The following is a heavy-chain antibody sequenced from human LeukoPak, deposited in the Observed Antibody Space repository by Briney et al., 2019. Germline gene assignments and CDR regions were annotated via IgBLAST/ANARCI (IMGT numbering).Heavy chain of an antibody. D-gene: IGHD3-22*01. CDR1: GGSISSYY. J-gene: IGHJ3*02. Sequence: SETLSLTCTVSGGSISSYYWSWIRQPPGKGLEWIGYIYYSGSTNYNPSLKSRVTISVDTSKNQFSLKLSSVTAADTAVYYCARVGLHYYDSSGYGAFDIWGQGTMVTVSS. CDR3: ARVGLHYYDSSGYGAFDI. V-gene: IGHV4-59*01. CDR2: IYYSGST.